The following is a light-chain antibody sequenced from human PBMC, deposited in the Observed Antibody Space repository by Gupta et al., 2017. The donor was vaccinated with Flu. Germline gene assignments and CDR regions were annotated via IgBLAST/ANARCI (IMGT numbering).Light chain of an antibody. Sequence: EIVLTQSPATLSLSPGERADLSCRASQSISSSLAWYQQKPGQAPRLLIYDASNRATGIPARVSGSGSGTDFTLTISSLEPEDFAVYYCQQRSSWPTFGQGTKVEIK. CDR3: QQRSSWPT. CDR2: DAS. CDR1: QSISSS. J-gene: IGKJ1*01. V-gene: IGKV3-11*01.